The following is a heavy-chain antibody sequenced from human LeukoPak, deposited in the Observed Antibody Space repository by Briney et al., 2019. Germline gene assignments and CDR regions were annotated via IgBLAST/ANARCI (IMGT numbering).Heavy chain of an antibody. V-gene: IGHV3-23*01. Sequence: GGSLRLSCAASGFTFSSYAMSWVRQAPGKGLEWVSAISGSGGSTYYADSVKGRFTISRDNSKNTRYLQMNSLRAEDTAVYYCASHVSYCSGGSCYSSGYYFDYWGQGTLVTVSS. CDR3: ASHVSYCSGGSCYSSGYYFDY. D-gene: IGHD2-15*01. J-gene: IGHJ4*02. CDR2: ISGSGGST. CDR1: GFTFSSYA.